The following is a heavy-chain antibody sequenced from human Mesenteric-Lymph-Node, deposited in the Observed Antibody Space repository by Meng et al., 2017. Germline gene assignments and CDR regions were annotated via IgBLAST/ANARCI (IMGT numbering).Heavy chain of an antibody. J-gene: IGHJ4*02. CDR1: GFSLSTSGMC. CDR3: ARNQGYCSGGSCYYENFDY. Sequence: SGPTLVNPTQTLTLTCTFSGFSLSTSGMCVSWIRQPPGKALEWLALIDWDDDKYYSTSLKTRLTISKDTSKNQVVLTMTNMDPVDTATYYCARNQGYCSGGSCYYENFDYWGQGTLVTVSS. V-gene: IGHV2-70*01. CDR2: IDWDDDK. D-gene: IGHD2-15*01.